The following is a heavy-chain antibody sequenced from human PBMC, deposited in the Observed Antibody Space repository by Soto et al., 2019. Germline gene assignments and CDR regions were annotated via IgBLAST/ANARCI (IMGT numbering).Heavy chain of an antibody. CDR3: ARCPTGIVGATQTERYYYYGMDV. V-gene: IGHV5-51*01. CDR2: IYPGDSDT. Sequence: PGESLKISCKGSGYSFTSYWIGWVRQMPGKGLEWMGIIYPGDSDTRYSPSFQGQVTISADKSISTAYLQWSSLKASDTAMYYCARCPTGIVGATQTERYYYYGMDVWGQGTTVTVSS. J-gene: IGHJ6*02. D-gene: IGHD1-26*01. CDR1: GYSFTSYW.